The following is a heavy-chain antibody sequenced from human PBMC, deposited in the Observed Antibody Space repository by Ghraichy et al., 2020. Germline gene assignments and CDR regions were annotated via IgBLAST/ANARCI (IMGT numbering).Heavy chain of an antibody. Sequence: SETLSLTCAVYRGSFSGYYWSWIRQPPGKGLEWIGEINHSGSTNYNPSLKSRVTISVDTSKNQFSLKLSSVTAADTAVYYCARAGGIDYGDYWGQGTLVTVSS. D-gene: IGHD6-13*01. V-gene: IGHV4-34*01. CDR1: RGSFSGYY. J-gene: IGHJ4*02. CDR2: INHSGST. CDR3: ARAGGIDYGDY.